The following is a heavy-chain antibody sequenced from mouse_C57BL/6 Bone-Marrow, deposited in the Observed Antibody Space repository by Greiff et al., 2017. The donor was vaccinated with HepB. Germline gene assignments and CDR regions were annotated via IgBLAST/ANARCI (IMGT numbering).Heavy chain of an antibody. CDR2: IDPETGGT. D-gene: IGHD1-1*01. J-gene: IGHJ1*03. CDR1: GYTFTDYE. CDR3: ARIRLYYGSSYGYFDV. V-gene: IGHV1-15*01. Sequence: QVQLQQSGAELVRPGASVTLSCKASGYTFTDYEMHWVKQTPVHGLEWIGAIDPETGGTAYNQKFKGKAILTADKSSSTAYMELRSLTSEDSAVYYCARIRLYYGSSYGYFDVWGTGTTVTVSS.